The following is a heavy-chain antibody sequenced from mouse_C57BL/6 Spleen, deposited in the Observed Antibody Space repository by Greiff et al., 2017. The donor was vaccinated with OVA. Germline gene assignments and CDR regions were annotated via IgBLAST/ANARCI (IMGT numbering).Heavy chain of an antibody. CDR3: TRDGPYYGSSYGYFDV. Sequence: EVQLVESGEGLVKPGGSLKLSCAASGFTFSSYAMSWVRQTPEKRLEWVAYISSGGDYIYYADTVKGRFTISRDNARNTLYLQMSSLKSEDTAMYYSTRDGPYYGSSYGYFDVWGTGTTGTVSS. D-gene: IGHD1-1*01. J-gene: IGHJ1*03. CDR1: GFTFSSYA. V-gene: IGHV5-9-1*02. CDR2: ISSGGDYI.